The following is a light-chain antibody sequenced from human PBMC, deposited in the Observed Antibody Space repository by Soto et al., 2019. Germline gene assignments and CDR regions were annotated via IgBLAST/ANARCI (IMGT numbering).Light chain of an antibody. J-gene: IGKJ5*01. CDR3: QQYYSTYVT. CDR1: QSVLYSSNNKNY. Sequence: VMTQSPLSLPVTLGQPATINCKSSQSVLYSSNNKNYLAWYQQKPGQPPKLLIYWASTRESGVPDRFSGSGSGTDFTLTISSLQAEDVAVYYCQQYYSTYVTFGQGTRLEIK. V-gene: IGKV4-1*01. CDR2: WAS.